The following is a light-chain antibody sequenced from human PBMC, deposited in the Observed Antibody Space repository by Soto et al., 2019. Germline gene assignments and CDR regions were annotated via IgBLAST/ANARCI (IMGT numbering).Light chain of an antibody. Sequence: QSVLTQQPSVSGAPGQKVTIACTGSSSNIGAGYGVHWYQQLPGGAPRLLIYGNTNRPSGVPDRFSGSQSDTSASLTITGLQAEDEADYYCQTADTSLSVVFGGGTKLTVL. CDR1: SSNIGAGYG. V-gene: IGLV1-40*01. CDR3: QTADTSLSVV. CDR2: GNT. J-gene: IGLJ2*01.